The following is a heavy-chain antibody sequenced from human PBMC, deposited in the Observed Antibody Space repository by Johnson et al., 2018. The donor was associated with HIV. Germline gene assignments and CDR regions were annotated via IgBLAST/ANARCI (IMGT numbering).Heavy chain of an antibody. J-gene: IGHJ3*02. CDR2: VSSGGSSI. D-gene: IGHD3-16*01. Sequence: QVQLVESGGDLVKPGGSLRLSCVASGFVFSDSHMSWIRQAPGKGLEWISYVSSGGSSIYYADSVRGRFTISRDNAKNSLFLKLNRLRAGDTGVYYCARGGTYNGSPDRIGGAFDIWGQGTTVTVSS. CDR3: ARGGTYNGSPDRIGGAFDI. V-gene: IGHV3-11*04. CDR1: GFVFSDSH.